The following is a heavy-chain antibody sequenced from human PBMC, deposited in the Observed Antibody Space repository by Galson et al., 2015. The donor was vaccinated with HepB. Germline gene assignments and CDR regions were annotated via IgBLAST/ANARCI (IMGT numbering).Heavy chain of an antibody. CDR3: ARELYVHTAMGAHYYIYGLDV. J-gene: IGHJ6*02. CDR2: INPNSGGT. D-gene: IGHD5-18*01. V-gene: IGHV1-2*04. CDR1: GYTFTGYY. Sequence: SVKVSCKASGYTFTGYYIHWVRQAPGQGLEWMGWINPNSGGTKYAQKFQDWVTMTRDTSISTAYLELSRLRSDDTAVYYCARELYVHTAMGAHYYIYGLDVWGQGTMVTVSS.